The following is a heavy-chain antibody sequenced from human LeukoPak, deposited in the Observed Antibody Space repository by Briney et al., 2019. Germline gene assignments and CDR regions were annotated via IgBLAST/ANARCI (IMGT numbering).Heavy chain of an antibody. J-gene: IGHJ4*02. CDR2: ISAYNGNT. Sequence: ASVTVSCKASGYTFTSYGISWVRQAPGQGLEWMGWISAYNGNTNYAQKLQGRVTMTTDTSTSTAYMELRSLRSDDTAVYYCARIGGVVLMVFGGHFDYWGQGTLVTVSS. D-gene: IGHD2-8*01. CDR1: GYTFTSYG. V-gene: IGHV1-18*01. CDR3: ARIGGVVLMVFGGHFDY.